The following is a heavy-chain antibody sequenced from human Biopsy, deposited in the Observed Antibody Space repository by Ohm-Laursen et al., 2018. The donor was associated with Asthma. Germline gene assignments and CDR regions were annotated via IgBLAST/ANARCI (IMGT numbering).Heavy chain of an antibody. D-gene: IGHD3-22*01. CDR2: IYSGGTS. Sequence: SLRLSCAASGFAVSRDHMFWVRPAPGKGLEWVSVIYSGGTSHTADSVRGRFTISRDYSKNTLYLQMHSLRAEDTAVYYCARGDSSNWSHYYFDYWGQGTLVTVPS. CDR3: ARGDSSNWSHYYFDY. V-gene: IGHV3-53*01. J-gene: IGHJ4*02. CDR1: GFAVSRDH.